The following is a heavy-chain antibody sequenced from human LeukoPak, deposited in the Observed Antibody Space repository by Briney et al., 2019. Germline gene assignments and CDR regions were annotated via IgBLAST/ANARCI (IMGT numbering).Heavy chain of an antibody. CDR2: INPSGGST. V-gene: IGHV1-46*01. J-gene: IGHJ5*02. D-gene: IGHD6-13*01. CDR1: GYTFTSYY. CDR3: ARDYQSRTKAAGTGGWFDP. Sequence: ASVKVSCKASGYTFTSYYMHWVRQAPGQGLEWMGIINPSGGSTSYAQKFQGRVTMTRDMSTSTVYMELSSLRSEDTAVYYCARDYQSRTKAAGTGGWFDPWGQGTLVTVSS.